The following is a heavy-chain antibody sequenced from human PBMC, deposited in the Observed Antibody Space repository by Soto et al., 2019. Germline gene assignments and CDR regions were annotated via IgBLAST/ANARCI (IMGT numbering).Heavy chain of an antibody. Sequence: QVQLVQSGAEVKKPGSSVKVSCKASGGTFSSYAISWVRQAPGQGLEWMGVIIPIFGTANYAQKFQGRVTITADESTSTAYMELSSLRSEDTAVYYCARGREGYNLDYYGMDVWGQGTTVTVSS. J-gene: IGHJ6*02. CDR1: GGTFSSYA. CDR2: IIPIFGTA. CDR3: ARGREGYNLDYYGMDV. D-gene: IGHD5-12*01. V-gene: IGHV1-69*01.